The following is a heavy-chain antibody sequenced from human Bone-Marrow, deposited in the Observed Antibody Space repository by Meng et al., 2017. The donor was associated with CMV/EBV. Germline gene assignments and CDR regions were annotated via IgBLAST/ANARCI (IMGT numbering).Heavy chain of an antibody. Sequence: ASVKVSCKTSGYTFIDYYMHWVRQAPGQGLEWLGWINPNGGATNYAQKFQGRVTMTRDTSTSTVYMELSSLRSEDTAVYYCARDYIVVVPAAINDYYYYGMDVWGQGTTVTAP. CDR1: GYTFIDYY. J-gene: IGHJ6*02. CDR3: ARDYIVVVPAAINDYYYYGMDV. V-gene: IGHV1-2*02. CDR2: INPNGGAT. D-gene: IGHD2-2*02.